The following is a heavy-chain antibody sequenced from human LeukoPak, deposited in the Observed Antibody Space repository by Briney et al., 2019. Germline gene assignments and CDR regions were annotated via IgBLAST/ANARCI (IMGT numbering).Heavy chain of an antibody. V-gene: IGHV3-23*01. Sequence: PGGSLRLSCAASGFTFSSYAMSWVRQAPGKGLEWVSAISGSGGSTYYADSVKGRFTISRDNSKNTLDLQMNSLRAEDTAVYYCASQIRTTGYYYYYMDVWGKGTTVTVSS. J-gene: IGHJ6*03. CDR3: ASQIRTTGYYYYYMDV. D-gene: IGHD2-8*02. CDR1: GFTFSSYA. CDR2: ISGSGGST.